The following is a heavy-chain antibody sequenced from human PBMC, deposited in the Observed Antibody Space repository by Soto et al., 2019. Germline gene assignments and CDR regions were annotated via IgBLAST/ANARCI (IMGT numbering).Heavy chain of an antibody. CDR2: TYNSYSGST. CDR3: ARSPDSSGYYPRWYYYGMDV. V-gene: IGHV4-31*03. J-gene: IGHJ6*02. Sequence: PSETLSLTCTVSGGSITSGDYDWSWIRQHPGKGLEWIGNTYNSYSGSTYYNPSLKSRITISIDTSKNQFSLKLSSVTAADTAVYYCARSPDSSGYYPRWYYYGMDVWGQGTTVTVSS. D-gene: IGHD3-22*01. CDR1: GGSITSGDYD.